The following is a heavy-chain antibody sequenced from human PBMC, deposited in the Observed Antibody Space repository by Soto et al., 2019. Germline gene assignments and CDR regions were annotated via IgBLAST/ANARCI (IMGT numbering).Heavy chain of an antibody. D-gene: IGHD2-15*01. CDR2: ISSDGSDK. CDR1: GFSFSNCG. Sequence: QVQLVESGGGVVQPGRSLRLSCAASGFSFSNCGMHWVRQAPGKGLEWVAAISSDGSDKYYSESVKGRFTISRDNSKKTLFLQMNILRVEDTAVYYCVKGSEVARQELDYWGQGTLVTVSS. J-gene: IGHJ4*02. CDR3: VKGSEVARQELDY. V-gene: IGHV3-30*18.